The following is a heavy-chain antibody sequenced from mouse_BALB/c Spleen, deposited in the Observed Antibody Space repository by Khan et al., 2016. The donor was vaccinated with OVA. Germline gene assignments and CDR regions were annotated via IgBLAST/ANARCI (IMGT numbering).Heavy chain of an antibody. J-gene: IGHJ2*01. CDR2: ISYDGSN. V-gene: IGHV3-6*02. CDR3: ARDYFGNGYFDY. D-gene: IGHD1-1*01. CDR1: GYSITSGYN. Sequence: VQLKQSGPGLVKPSQSLSLTCSVTGYSITSGYNWNWIRQFPGNKLEWMGYISYDGSNNYNPSLKNRISITRDTSKNQFFLKLNSVTTEDTATYYCARDYFGNGYFDYWGQGTTRTVSS.